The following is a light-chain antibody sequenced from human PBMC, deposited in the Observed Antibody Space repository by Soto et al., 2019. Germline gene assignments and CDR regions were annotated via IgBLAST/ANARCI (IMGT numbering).Light chain of an antibody. V-gene: IGKV3-20*01. CDR1: QSVSSTY. J-gene: IGKJ1*01. CDR2: GAS. CDR3: QHYGSTPWS. Sequence: EVVLTQSPGTLSLSPGERATLSCRASQSVSSTYLAWYQQRPGQAPRLLIYGASTRATDIPDRISGSGSGTDFTLTVSRLEPEDFAVDYCQHYGSTPWSFGQGTKVEIK.